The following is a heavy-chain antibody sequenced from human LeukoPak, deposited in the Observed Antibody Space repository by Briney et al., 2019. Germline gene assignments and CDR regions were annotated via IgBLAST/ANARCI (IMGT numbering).Heavy chain of an antibody. V-gene: IGHV4-39*01. D-gene: IGHD3-9*01. CDR1: GGSISSSSYY. CDR2: IYYSGST. Sequence: SETLSLTCTVSGGSISSSSYYWGWIRQPPGKGLEWIGSIYYSGSTYYNPSLKSRVTISVDTSKNQFSLKLSSVTAADTAVYYCARVGDPAGYSIDYWGQGTLVTVSS. J-gene: IGHJ4*02. CDR3: ARVGDPAGYSIDY.